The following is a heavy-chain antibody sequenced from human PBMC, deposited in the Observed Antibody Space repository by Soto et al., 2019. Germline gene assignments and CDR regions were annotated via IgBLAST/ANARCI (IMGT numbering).Heavy chain of an antibody. CDR3: ARGRRRWLQYYYGMDV. Sequence: SETLSLTCAVHGGSFSCYYWSLVSEPPGKGLEWIGEINHSGSTNYNPSLKSRVTISVDTSKNQFSLKLSSVTAADTAVYYCARGRRRWLQYYYGMDVWGQGTTVTV. V-gene: IGHV4-34*01. CDR2: INHSGST. D-gene: IGHD5-12*01. CDR1: GGSFSCYY. J-gene: IGHJ6*02.